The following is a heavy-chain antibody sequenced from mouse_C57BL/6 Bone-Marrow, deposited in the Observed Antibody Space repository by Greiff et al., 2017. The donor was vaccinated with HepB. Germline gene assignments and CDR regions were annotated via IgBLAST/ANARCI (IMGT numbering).Heavy chain of an antibody. J-gene: IGHJ4*01. D-gene: IGHD1-1*01. CDR1: GFTFSNYW. Sequence: EVKLEESGGGLVQPGGSMKLSCVASGFTFSNYWMNWVRQSPEKGLEWVAQIRLKSDNYATHYAESVKGRFTISRDDSKSSVDLQMNNLRAEDTGIYYCTGITTDFMDYWGQGTSVTVSS. CDR3: TGITTDFMDY. CDR2: IRLKSDNYAT. V-gene: IGHV6-3*01.